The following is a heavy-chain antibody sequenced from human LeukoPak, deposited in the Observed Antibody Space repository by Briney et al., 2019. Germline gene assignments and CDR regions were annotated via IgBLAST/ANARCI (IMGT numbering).Heavy chain of an antibody. CDR1: GFTFSSYG. V-gene: IGHV3-33*01. CDR2: IWYDGSNK. J-gene: IGHJ6*02. D-gene: IGHD3-22*01. Sequence: PGRSLRLSCAASGFTFSSYGMHWVRQAPGKGLEWVAVIWYDGSNKYYADSVKGRFTISRDNSKNTLYLQMNSLRAEDTAVYYCARGRVSDSSGYRRTRYYYYGMDVWGQGTTVTVSS. CDR3: ARGRVSDSSGYRRTRYYYYGMDV.